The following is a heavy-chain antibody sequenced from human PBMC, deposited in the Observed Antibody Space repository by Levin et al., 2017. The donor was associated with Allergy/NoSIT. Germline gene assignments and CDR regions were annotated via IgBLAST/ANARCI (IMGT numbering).Heavy chain of an antibody. Sequence: SVKVSCKASGGTFSSYAISWVRQAPGQGLEWMGGIIPIFGTANYAQKFQGRVTITADKSTSTAYMDLSSLRSEDTAVYYCARTARGGRGNWFDPWGQGTLVTVSS. V-gene: IGHV1-69*06. CDR3: ARTARGGRGNWFDP. D-gene: IGHD6-25*01. J-gene: IGHJ5*02. CDR2: IIPIFGTA. CDR1: GGTFSSYA.